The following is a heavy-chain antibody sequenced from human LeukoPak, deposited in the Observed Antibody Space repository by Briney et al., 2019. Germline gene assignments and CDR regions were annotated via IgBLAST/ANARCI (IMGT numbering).Heavy chain of an antibody. J-gene: IGHJ1*01. CDR2: IYYTGNT. CDR1: GGSFSNYY. D-gene: IGHD1-26*01. CDR3: ASNSGSYYQYFQH. Sequence: SETLSLTCAVYGGSFSNYYWNWIRQPPGKGLEWIGYIYYTGNTNYNPSLKSRVTISVDTSKNQFSLKLSSVTAADTAVYYCASNSGSYYQYFQHWGQGTLVTVSS. V-gene: IGHV4-59*01.